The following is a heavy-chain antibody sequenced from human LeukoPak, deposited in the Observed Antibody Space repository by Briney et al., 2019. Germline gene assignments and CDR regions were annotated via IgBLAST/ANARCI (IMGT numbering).Heavy chain of an antibody. Sequence: ASVKVSCKASGYTFTGYYMHWVRQAPGLGLEWLGWIHPGTGNPNYAQKFQGRVTISRDTPINTAYMELIRLKSDDTAVYYCASYASGYNWLKVWGQGTLVTVSS. CDR2: IHPGTGNP. D-gene: IGHD1-1*01. CDR3: ASYASGYNWLKV. CDR1: GYTFTGYY. V-gene: IGHV1-2*02. J-gene: IGHJ4*02.